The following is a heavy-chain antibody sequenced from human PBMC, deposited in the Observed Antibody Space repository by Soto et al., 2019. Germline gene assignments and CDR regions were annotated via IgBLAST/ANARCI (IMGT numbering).Heavy chain of an antibody. D-gene: IGHD3-10*01. CDR1: GFTFSAYD. CDR3: ANPSVPERPFGY. CDR2: IGAADDP. V-gene: IGHV3-13*05. J-gene: IGHJ4*02. Sequence: PGGSLRLSCAASGFTFSAYDMHWVHQTTGKGLEWVSAIGAADDPYYLGSVKGRFTISRENAKNTLYLQMNSLRAEDTAVYYCANPSVPERPFGYWGQGTLVTVSS.